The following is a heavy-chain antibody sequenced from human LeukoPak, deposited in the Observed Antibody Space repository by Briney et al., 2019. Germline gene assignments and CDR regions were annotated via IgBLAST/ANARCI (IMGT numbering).Heavy chain of an antibody. Sequence: ETLSLTCTVSGYSISSGYYWGWIRQPPGKGLEWVSSISSSSSYIYYADSVKGRFTISRDNAKNSLYLQMNSLRAEDTAVYYCAREGQWLATQYFDYWGQGTLVTVSS. CDR2: ISSSSSYI. D-gene: IGHD6-19*01. CDR3: AREGQWLATQYFDY. CDR1: GYSISSGYY. J-gene: IGHJ4*02. V-gene: IGHV3-21*01.